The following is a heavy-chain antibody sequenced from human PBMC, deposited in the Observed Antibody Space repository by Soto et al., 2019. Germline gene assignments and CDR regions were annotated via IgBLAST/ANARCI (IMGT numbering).Heavy chain of an antibody. D-gene: IGHD3-22*01. CDR1: GYSFAGYW. CDR2: IDPSDSQT. J-gene: IGHJ4*02. Sequence: PREALKIACKGSGYSFAGYWITWVRQKPGKGLEWMGRIDPSDSQTYYSPSFRGHVTISVTKSITTVFLQWSSLRASDTAMYYCARQIYDSDTGPNFQYYFDSWGQGXPVPVSS. V-gene: IGHV5-10-1*01. CDR3: ARQIYDSDTGPNFQYYFDS.